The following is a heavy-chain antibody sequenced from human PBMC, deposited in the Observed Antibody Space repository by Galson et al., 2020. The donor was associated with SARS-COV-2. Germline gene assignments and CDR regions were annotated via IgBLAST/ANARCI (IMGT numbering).Heavy chain of an antibody. J-gene: IGHJ4*02. Sequence: SVHVSCRASGGTFNTYTITWVRQAPGQGLEWTGRLSTIIHIAHYAQNLQGRVTITADKSTSTAYMELSSLRLEDTAVYYCAGAETSDYYYSYDYWGQGTLVTVSS. CDR2: LSTIIHIA. CDR1: GGTFNTYT. CDR3: AGAETSDYYYSYDY. D-gene: IGHD3-22*01. V-gene: IGHV1-69*02.